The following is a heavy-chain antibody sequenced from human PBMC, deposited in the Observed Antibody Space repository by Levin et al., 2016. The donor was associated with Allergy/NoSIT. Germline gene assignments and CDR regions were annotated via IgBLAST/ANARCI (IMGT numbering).Heavy chain of an antibody. Sequence: SETLSLTCTVSGGSISSHYWNWIRQSPGKGLEWIGFVRFTGDTRYNPSLKSRVTMSVDTSKKQISLRLTSVTAADTAVYYCARDAAFDPWGQGTLVTVSS. J-gene: IGHJ5*02. CDR2: VRFTGDT. D-gene: IGHD6-25*01. CDR1: GGSISSHY. CDR3: ARDAAFDP. V-gene: IGHV4-59*11.